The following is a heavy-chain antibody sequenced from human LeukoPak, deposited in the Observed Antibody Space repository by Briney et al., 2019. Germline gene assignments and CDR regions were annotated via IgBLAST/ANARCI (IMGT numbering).Heavy chain of an antibody. CDR1: GFTVSSSY. CDR3: AEISRNRVADY. CDR2: IFSGGGT. Sequence: PGGSLRLSCAASGFTVSSSYMTWVRQAPGKGLEWVSVIFSGGGTYCADSVKGRFTISRDNSKNTLYLQMISLRAEDTAVYYCAEISRNRVADYWGQGALVTVSS. J-gene: IGHJ4*02. V-gene: IGHV3-66*01.